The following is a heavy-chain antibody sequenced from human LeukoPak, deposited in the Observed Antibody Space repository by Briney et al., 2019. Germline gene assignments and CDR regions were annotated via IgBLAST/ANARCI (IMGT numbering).Heavy chain of an antibody. CDR2: IYYSGST. V-gene: IGHV4-30-4*01. Sequence: SETLSLTCTVSGGSISSGDYYWSWIRQPPGKGLEWIGYIYYSGSTYYNPSLKSRVTISVDTSKNQFSPKLSSVTAADTAVYYCARVADCSGGSCYSPWFDPWGQGTLVTVSS. D-gene: IGHD2-15*01. CDR1: GGSISSGDYY. J-gene: IGHJ5*02. CDR3: ARVADCSGGSCYSPWFDP.